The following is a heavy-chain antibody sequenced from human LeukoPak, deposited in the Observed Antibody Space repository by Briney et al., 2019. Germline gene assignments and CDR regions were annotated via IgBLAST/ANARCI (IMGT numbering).Heavy chain of an antibody. J-gene: IGHJ4*02. CDR3: APPVSFDS. Sequence: GGSLRLSCAASGFTFDDYAMHWVRQAPGKGLEWVSGISWNSGSIGYADSVKGRFTISRDNAKNSLFLQMNSLRAEDTAVYYCAPPVSFDSWGQGTLVTVSS. V-gene: IGHV3-9*01. CDR2: ISWNSGSI. CDR1: GFTFDDYA.